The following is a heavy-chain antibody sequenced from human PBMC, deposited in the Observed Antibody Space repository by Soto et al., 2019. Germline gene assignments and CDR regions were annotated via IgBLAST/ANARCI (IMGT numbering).Heavy chain of an antibody. Sequence: GGSLRLSCVASGFTFSSYWMSWVRQAPGKGLEWVANIKQDGSEKYYVDSVKGRFTISRDNAKNSLYLQMNSLRAEDTAVYYCARDSYYDFWSGYLDYWGQGTLVTVSS. D-gene: IGHD3-3*01. CDR2: IKQDGSEK. J-gene: IGHJ4*02. CDR3: ARDSYYDFWSGYLDY. CDR1: GFTFSSYW. V-gene: IGHV3-7*01.